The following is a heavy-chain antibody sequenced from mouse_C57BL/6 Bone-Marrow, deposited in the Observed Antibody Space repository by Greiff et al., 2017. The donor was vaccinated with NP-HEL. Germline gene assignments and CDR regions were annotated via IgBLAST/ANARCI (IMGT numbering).Heavy chain of an antibody. V-gene: IGHV1-31*01. CDR3: AREIYSCPYWYFDV. CDR2: IYPYNGVS. J-gene: IGHJ1*03. CDR1: GYSFTGYY. D-gene: IGHD2-1*01. Sequence: VQLQQSGPELVKPGASVKISCKASGYSFTGYYMHWVKPSHGNILDWIGYIYPYNGVSSYNQKFKGTATLTVDKSSSTAYMELRSLTSEDSAVDYCAREIYSCPYWYFDVWGTGTTVTVSS.